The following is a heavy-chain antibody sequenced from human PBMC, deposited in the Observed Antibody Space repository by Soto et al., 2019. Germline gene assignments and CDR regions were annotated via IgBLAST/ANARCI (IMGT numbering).Heavy chain of an antibody. CDR1: GGTFSSYA. CDR2: IIPIFGTA. D-gene: IGHD6-13*01. CDR3: AREEGVAAAGTGNWFAP. J-gene: IGHJ5*02. V-gene: IGHV1-69*01. Sequence: QVQLVQSGAEVKKPGSSVKVSCKASGGTFSSYAISWVRQAPGQGLEWMGGIIPIFGTANYAQKFQGRVTITADESTSTAYMELSSLRSEDTAVYYCAREEGVAAAGTGNWFAPWGQGTLVTVSS.